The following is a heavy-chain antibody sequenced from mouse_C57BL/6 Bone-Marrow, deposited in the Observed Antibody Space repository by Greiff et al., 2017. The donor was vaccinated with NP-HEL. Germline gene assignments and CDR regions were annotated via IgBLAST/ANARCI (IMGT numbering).Heavy chain of an antibody. D-gene: IGHD1-1*01. CDR2: IYPGDGDT. CDR3: ARSGSDLGSSVYYYAMDY. Sequence: QVQLQQSGPELVKPGASVKISCKASGYAFSSSWMNWVKQRPGKGLEWIGRIYPGDGDTNYNGKFKGKATLTADKSSSTAYMQLSSLTSEDSAVYFCARSGSDLGSSVYYYAMDYWGQGTSVTVSS. CDR1: GYAFSSSW. J-gene: IGHJ4*01. V-gene: IGHV1-82*01.